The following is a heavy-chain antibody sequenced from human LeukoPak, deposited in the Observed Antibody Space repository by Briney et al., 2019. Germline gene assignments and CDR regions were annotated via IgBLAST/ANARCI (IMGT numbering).Heavy chain of an antibody. D-gene: IGHD3-22*01. CDR1: GYTFTSYD. J-gene: IGHJ4*02. CDR2: MNPNSGNT. V-gene: IGHV1-8*01. Sequence: ASVKVSCKASGYTFTSYDINWVRQATGQGLEWMGWMNPNSGNTGYAQKLQGRVTMTRNTSISTAYMELSSLRSEDTAVYYCARVGRYYYDSSGYLSSPPPDYWGQGTLVTVSS. CDR3: ARVGRYYYDSSGYLSSPPPDY.